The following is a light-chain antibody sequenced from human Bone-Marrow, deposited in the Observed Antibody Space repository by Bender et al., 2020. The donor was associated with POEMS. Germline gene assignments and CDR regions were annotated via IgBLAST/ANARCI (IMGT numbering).Light chain of an antibody. CDR2: EGS. CDR3: CSYAGSHTWV. J-gene: IGLJ3*02. CDR1: SSDVGSYNL. Sequence: QSALTQPASVSGSPGQSITISCTGNSSDVGSYNLVSWYQRHPGKAPRIIIYEGSKRPSGISNRFSGSKSDNTASLTISGLQAEDEADYYCCSYAGSHTWVFGGGTKLTVL. V-gene: IGLV2-23*01.